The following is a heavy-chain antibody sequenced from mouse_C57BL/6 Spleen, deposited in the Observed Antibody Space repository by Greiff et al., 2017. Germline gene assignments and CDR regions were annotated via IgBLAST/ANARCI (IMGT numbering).Heavy chain of an antibody. Sequence: QVQLQQPGAELVRPGSSVKLSCKASGYTFTSYWMHWVKQRPIQGLEWIGNIDPSDSATHYNQKCKDKAKLTVDKSSRAAYMQLSSLTSEDAAVYYCVRGGYDGYSNWYFDVWGTGTTVTVSS. CDR3: VRGGYDGYSNWYFDV. CDR1: GYTFTSYW. CDR2: IDPSDSAT. V-gene: IGHV1-52*01. J-gene: IGHJ1*03. D-gene: IGHD2-3*01.